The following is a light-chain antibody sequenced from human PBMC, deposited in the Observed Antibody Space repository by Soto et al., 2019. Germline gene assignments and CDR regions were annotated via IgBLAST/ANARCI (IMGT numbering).Light chain of an antibody. V-gene: IGKV1-5*03. CDR2: KAS. J-gene: IGKJ2*01. Sequence: DIQMTQSPSTLSASVGDRVNITCRASQSISSWLAWYQQKPGKAPKLRIYKASSLESGVTSRFSGSGSGTEFTLTISSLQPDDFATYYCQQYNSYSYTFGQGTKLEIK. CDR1: QSISSW. CDR3: QQYNSYSYT.